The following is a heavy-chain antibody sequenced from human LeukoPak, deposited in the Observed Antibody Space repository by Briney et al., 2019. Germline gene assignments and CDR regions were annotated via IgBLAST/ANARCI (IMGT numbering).Heavy chain of an antibody. Sequence: ASVKVSCKASGYTFTSYYMHWVRQDPGQGLEWMGIINPSGGSTSYAQKFQGRVTMTRDTSTSTVYMELSSLRSEDTAVYYCARGPASIVVVTASAGGEFDPWGQGTLVTVSS. CDR1: GYTFTSYY. D-gene: IGHD2-21*02. CDR3: ARGPASIVVVTASAGGEFDP. CDR2: INPSGGST. J-gene: IGHJ5*02. V-gene: IGHV1-46*01.